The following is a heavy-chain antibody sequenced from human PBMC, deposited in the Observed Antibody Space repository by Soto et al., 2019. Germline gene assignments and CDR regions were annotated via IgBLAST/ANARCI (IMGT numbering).Heavy chain of an antibody. J-gene: IGHJ4*02. CDR2: LSHDGRTE. Sequence: VGSLRLSCAASGFTFSNYGMHCVRHCPGQGLEWVAALSHDGRTEYYADSVKGRFTISRDNSKNTLYLQMNSLRPEDTAVYYCARDRTPRLLGYHFDFWGQGTLVTVSS. V-gene: IGHV3-30*03. CDR3: ARDRTPRLLGYHFDF. CDR1: GFTFSNYG. D-gene: IGHD7-27*01.